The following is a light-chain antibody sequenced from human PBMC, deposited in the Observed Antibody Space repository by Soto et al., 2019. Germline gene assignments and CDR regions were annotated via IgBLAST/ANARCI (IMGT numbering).Light chain of an antibody. V-gene: IGKV3-11*01. Sequence: PGTLSLSPGERATLSCRASQSVSSFLAWYQQEPGQAPRLLIYDASNRATGIPARFSGSGSGTDFTLTISSLEPEDFAVYYCQHRSSWPGAFGPGTKVDIK. J-gene: IGKJ3*01. CDR2: DAS. CDR3: QHRSSWPGA. CDR1: QSVSSF.